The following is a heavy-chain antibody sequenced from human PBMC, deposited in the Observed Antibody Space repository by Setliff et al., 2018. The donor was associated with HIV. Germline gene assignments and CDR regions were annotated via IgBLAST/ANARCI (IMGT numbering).Heavy chain of an antibody. J-gene: IGHJ5*02. CDR2: INPNSGAT. Sequence: ASVKVSCKASGYTFSGYYLHWVRRAPGQGLEWMGWINPNSGATNYAQNFQVRVTMTRDTSISTAYMDLSSLTSDDTAVYYCALASIVSTARWNHWGRGTLVTVSS. CDR3: ALASIVSTARWNH. V-gene: IGHV1-2*02. D-gene: IGHD1-26*01. CDR1: GYTFSGYY.